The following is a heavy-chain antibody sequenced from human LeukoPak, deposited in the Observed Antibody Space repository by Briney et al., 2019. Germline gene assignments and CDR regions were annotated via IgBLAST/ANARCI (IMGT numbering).Heavy chain of an antibody. CDR2: ISGSGGRI. D-gene: IGHD6-6*01. V-gene: IGHV3-23*01. CDR3: ATYSSSEGYFDY. J-gene: IGHJ4*02. CDR1: GLTFSSYA. Sequence: GGSLRLSCAATGLTFSSYAMSWVRQATGKGLEWVSAISGSGGRIYYADSVKGLFNISRDNSKNTLYLKMNSLRAEDTAVYYCATYSSSEGYFDYWGQGTLVTVSS.